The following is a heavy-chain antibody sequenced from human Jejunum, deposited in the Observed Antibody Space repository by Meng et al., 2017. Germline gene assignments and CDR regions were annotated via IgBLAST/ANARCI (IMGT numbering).Heavy chain of an antibody. CDR2: VWPSGAT. J-gene: IGHJ4*02. CDR1: GVSTTAPFY. Sequence: QVQLQRSGPGLVKPSGTLSLTCTVSGVSTTAPFYWTWIRQAPGKGLEWIGEVWPSGATYYNPSLSSRITISIDTSNNQFSLEVAFLIAADTAVYYCARAIRERYFDSWGQGTLVTVSS. V-gene: IGHV4-4*02. CDR3: ARAIRERYFDS. D-gene: IGHD1-14*01.